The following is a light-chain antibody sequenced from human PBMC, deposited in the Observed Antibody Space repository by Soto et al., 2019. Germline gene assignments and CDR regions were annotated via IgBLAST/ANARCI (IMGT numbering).Light chain of an antibody. J-gene: IGKJ1*01. CDR2: GAS. CDR3: QQYSTSPWT. Sequence: EIVLTQSPGTLSLSPGERATLSCMASQSVSSSSFAWYQQKPGQAPRLLIYGASSRATGIPDRFSGSGSGTDFTLTISRLEPEDFAVYYCQQYSTSPWTFGQGTKVEIK. V-gene: IGKV3-20*01. CDR1: QSVSSSS.